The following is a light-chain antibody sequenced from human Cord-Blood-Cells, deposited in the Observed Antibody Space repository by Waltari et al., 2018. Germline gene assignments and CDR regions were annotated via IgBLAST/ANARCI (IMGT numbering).Light chain of an antibody. CDR3: SSYTSSSTYV. Sequence: QSALTQPASVSGSPGQSITISCTGTSSDVGGYNYVPWYQQHPGKAPKLMIYEVSNRHSGVSNHFSGSKSGNTASLTISGLQAEDEADYYCSSYTSSSTYVFGTGTKVTVL. J-gene: IGLJ1*01. V-gene: IGLV2-14*01. CDR1: SSDVGGYNY. CDR2: EVS.